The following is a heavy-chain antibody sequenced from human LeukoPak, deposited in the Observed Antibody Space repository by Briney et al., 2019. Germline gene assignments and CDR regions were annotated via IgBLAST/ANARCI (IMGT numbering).Heavy chain of an antibody. V-gene: IGHV4-31*03. CDR3: ARALVVPAATRGRAFDI. Sequence: SQTLSLTCTVSGGSISSGGYYWSWIRQHPGKGLEWIGYIYYSGSTYYNPSLKSRVTISVDTSKNQFSLKLSSVTTADTAVYYRARALVVPAATRGRAFDIWGQGTMVTVSS. CDR2: IYYSGST. J-gene: IGHJ3*02. D-gene: IGHD2-2*01. CDR1: GGSISSGGYY.